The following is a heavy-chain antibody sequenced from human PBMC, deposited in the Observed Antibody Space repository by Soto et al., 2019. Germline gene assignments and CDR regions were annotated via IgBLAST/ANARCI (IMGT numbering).Heavy chain of an antibody. V-gene: IGHV1-18*01. J-gene: IGHJ2*01. CDR2: INTHNGDT. CDR3: ARGPLWQLGPFDL. Sequence: QVQLVQSGAEVKKPGASVKVSCKASGYTFTSYHISWVRQAPGQGLEWMGRINTHNGDTNYAQKPQGRVTMTTDTSTRTSYMELRGLRSDDTAVYFCARGPLWQLGPFDLWGRGTLVTVSS. CDR1: GYTFTSYH. D-gene: IGHD6-6*01.